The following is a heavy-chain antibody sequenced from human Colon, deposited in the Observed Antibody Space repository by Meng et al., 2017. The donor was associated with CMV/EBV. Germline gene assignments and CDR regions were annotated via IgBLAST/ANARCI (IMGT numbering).Heavy chain of an antibody. CDR2: ISSSASTI. D-gene: IGHD6-6*01. V-gene: IGHV3-48*03. Sequence: GESLKISCAASGFTFSSYEMNWVRQAPGKGLEWVSYISSSASTIYYADSVKGRFTISRDNAKNSLYLQMNSLRAEDTAVYYCASPRYYSSSSFDFDYWGQGTLVTVSS. CDR3: ASPRYYSSSSFDFDY. CDR1: GFTFSSYE. J-gene: IGHJ4*02.